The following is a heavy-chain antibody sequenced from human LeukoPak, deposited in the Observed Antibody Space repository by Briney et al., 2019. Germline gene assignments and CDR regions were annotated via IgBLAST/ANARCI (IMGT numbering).Heavy chain of an antibody. CDR2: IYYSGST. V-gene: IGHV4-59*01. CDR3: ASTRGAYMTSFYDY. J-gene: IGHJ4*02. Sequence: PSETLSLTCTVSGGSISTYYWSWIRQPPGKGLEWIGYIYYSGSTNYNPSLKSRVTISVDTSKNQFSLKLNSVTAADTAVYYCASTRGAYMTSFYDYWGQGTLVTVSS. D-gene: IGHD2-21*01. CDR1: GGSISTYY.